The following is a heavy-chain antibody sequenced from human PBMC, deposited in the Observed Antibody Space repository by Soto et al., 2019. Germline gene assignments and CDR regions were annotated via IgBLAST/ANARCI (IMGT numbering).Heavy chain of an antibody. CDR3: ARVSGWYFLDY. CDR2: INAGNGNT. Sequence: QVQLVQSGAEEKKPGASVKDACKASGYTFTSYAMHWVRQAPGQSLEWMGWINAGNGNTKYSQKFQGRVTITRDTSASTVYMVLSSLRSEDTAVYCCARVSGWYFLDYWGQGTLVTVSS. CDR1: GYTFTSYA. D-gene: IGHD6-19*01. J-gene: IGHJ4*02. V-gene: IGHV1-3*05.